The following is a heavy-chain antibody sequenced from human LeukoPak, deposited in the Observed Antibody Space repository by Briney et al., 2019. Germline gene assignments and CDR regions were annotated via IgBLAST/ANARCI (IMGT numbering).Heavy chain of an antibody. CDR3: AREHAKPYYDFWSGYSGNSLLDAFDI. CDR1: GFTFSSYS. D-gene: IGHD3-3*01. Sequence: PGGSLRLSCAASGFTFSSYSMNWVRQAPGKGLEWVSYISSSSSTIYYADSVKGRFTISRDNAKNSLYLQMNSLRAEDTAVYYCAREHAKPYYDFWSGYSGNSLLDAFDIWGQGTMVTVSS. CDR2: ISSSSSTI. V-gene: IGHV3-48*01. J-gene: IGHJ3*02.